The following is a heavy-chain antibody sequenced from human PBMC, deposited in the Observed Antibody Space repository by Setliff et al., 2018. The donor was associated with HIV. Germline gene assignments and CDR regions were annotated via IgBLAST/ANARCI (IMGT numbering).Heavy chain of an antibody. J-gene: IGHJ4*02. D-gene: IGHD3-3*01. Sequence: PSETLSLTCAVSASSISSDYCWGWIRQPPGKGLEWIGSTHHSGSTYYNPSLNSRVTISVDTSKNQFSLRLSSVTAADTAVYYCARDGFWSGYIDYWGQGT. V-gene: IGHV4-38-2*02. CDR3: ARDGFWSGYIDY. CDR2: THHSGST. CDR1: ASSISSDYC.